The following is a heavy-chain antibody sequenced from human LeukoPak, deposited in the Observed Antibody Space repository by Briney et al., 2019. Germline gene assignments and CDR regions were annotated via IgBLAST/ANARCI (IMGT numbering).Heavy chain of an antibody. V-gene: IGHV1-69*13. CDR1: RDTFTRCA. D-gene: IGHD4-11*01. CDR2: IIPIFGTA. CDR3: ARSPTAPYYYYMDV. J-gene: IGHJ6*03. Sequence: SVKVSCKASRDTFTRCAFSWVRQAPGQGLEWMGGIIPIFGTANYAQKFQGRVTITADESTSTAYMELSSLRSEDTAVYYCARSPTAPYYYYMDVWGKGTTVTVSS.